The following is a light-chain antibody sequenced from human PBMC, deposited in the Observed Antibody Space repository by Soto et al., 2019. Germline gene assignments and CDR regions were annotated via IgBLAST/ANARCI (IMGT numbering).Light chain of an antibody. V-gene: IGKV1-9*01. CDR2: AAS. CDR1: QGISSY. CDR3: QQLNSYPPQIT. Sequence: DIQLTQSPSFLSASVGDRVTITCRASQGISSYLAWYQQKPGKAPKLLIYAASTLQSGVPSRFSGSGSGTEFTLTISSLQPEDFATYYCQQLNSYPPQITFGKGTRLEIK. J-gene: IGKJ5*01.